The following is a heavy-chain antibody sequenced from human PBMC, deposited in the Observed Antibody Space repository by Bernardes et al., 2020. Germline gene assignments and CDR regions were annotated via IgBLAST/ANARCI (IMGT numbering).Heavy chain of an antibody. CDR1: GYTLTALS. CDR3: APKASSGWFIFDY. CDR2: FDPEDGET. J-gene: IGHJ4*02. V-gene: IGHV1-24*01. D-gene: IGHD6-19*01. Sequence: AAVKVSCKVSGYTLTALSMHWVRQAPGKGLEWMGGFDPEDGETIYAQKFQGRVTMTEDTSTDTAYMELSSLRSEDTAVYYCAPKASSGWFIFDYWGQGTLVTVSS.